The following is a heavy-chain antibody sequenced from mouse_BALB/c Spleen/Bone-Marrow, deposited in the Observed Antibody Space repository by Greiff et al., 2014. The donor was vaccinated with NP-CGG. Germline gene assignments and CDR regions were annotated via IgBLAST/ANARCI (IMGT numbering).Heavy chain of an antibody. J-gene: IGHJ3*01. V-gene: IGHV1-4*01. CDR1: GCTFTSYT. Sequence: VKLMESGAELARPGASVKMSCKASGCTFTSYTMHWVKQRPGQGLEWIGYINPSSGYTNYNQKFKDKATLTADKSSSTAYMQLSSLTSEDSAVYYCARSNGNYVLAYWGQGTLVTVSA. CDR2: INPSSGYT. CDR3: ARSNGNYVLAY. D-gene: IGHD2-1*01.